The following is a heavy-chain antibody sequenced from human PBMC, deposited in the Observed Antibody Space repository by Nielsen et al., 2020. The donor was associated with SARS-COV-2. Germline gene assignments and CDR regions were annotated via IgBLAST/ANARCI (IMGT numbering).Heavy chain of an antibody. V-gene: IGHV3-21*01. CDR2: ISSSSSYI. D-gene: IGHD3-3*01. Sequence: GESLKISCAASGFTFRSYSMNWVRQAPGKGLEWVSSISSSSSYIYYADSVKGRFTIYRDNAKNSLYLQMNSLIAEDTAVYYCAIIWSGYTDAFDIWGQGTMVTVSS. CDR3: AIIWSGYTDAFDI. CDR1: GFTFRSYS. J-gene: IGHJ3*02.